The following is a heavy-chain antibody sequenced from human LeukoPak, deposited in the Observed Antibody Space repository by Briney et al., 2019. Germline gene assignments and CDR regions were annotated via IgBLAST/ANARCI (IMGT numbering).Heavy chain of an antibody. CDR2: IYYSGST. CDR3: ARLPIITMILDY. CDR1: GGSISSSSYY. J-gene: IGHJ4*02. D-gene: IGHD3-22*01. V-gene: IGHV4-39*01. Sequence: PSETLSLTCTVSGGSISSSSYYWGWLRQPPGKGLEWIGSIYYSGSTYYNPSLKSRVTISVDTSKNQFSLKLSYVTAADTAVYYCARLPIITMILDYWGQGTLVTVSS.